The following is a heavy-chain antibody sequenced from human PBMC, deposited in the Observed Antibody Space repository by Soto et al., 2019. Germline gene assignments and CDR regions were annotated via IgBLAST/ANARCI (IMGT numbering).Heavy chain of an antibody. Sequence: RASVKVSCKVSGYTLTELSMHWVRQASGKGLEWMGGFDPEDGETIYAQKFQGRVTMTEDTSTDTAYMELSSLRSEDTAVYYCATERYCSGGSCFPRLYGMDVWGQGTTVTVSS. J-gene: IGHJ6*02. CDR2: FDPEDGET. CDR1: GYTLTELS. V-gene: IGHV1-24*01. D-gene: IGHD2-15*01. CDR3: ATERYCSGGSCFPRLYGMDV.